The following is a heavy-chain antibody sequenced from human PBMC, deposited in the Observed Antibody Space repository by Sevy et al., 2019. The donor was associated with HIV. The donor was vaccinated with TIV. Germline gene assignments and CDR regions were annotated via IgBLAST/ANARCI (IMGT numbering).Heavy chain of an antibody. CDR3: ARVREQQLERLGLDC. Sequence: ASVKVSCKASGYTFTGYYMHWVRQAPGQGLEWMGRIDPNSGSTNYAQKFQGRVTMTRDTSISTAYMELSSLTFDDTAVYYCARVREQQLERLGLDCWGQGTLVTVSS. CDR1: GYTFTGYY. D-gene: IGHD1-1*01. V-gene: IGHV1-2*06. CDR2: IDPNSGST. J-gene: IGHJ4*02.